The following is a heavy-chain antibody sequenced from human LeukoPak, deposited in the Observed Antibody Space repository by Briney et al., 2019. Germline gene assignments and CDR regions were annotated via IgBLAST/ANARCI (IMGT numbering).Heavy chain of an antibody. D-gene: IGHD3-10*01. J-gene: IGHJ1*01. Sequence: GGSLRLSCAASGFTFSGAWMHWVRQAPGKGLVWVSRINGDGTSTRYADSVKGRFTISRDNAKNTLYLQMNSLRAEDTAVYYCARVYGPGMDEYFHLWGQGTLVTVSS. CDR3: ARVYGPGMDEYFHL. V-gene: IGHV3-74*01. CDR2: INGDGTST. CDR1: GFTFSGAW.